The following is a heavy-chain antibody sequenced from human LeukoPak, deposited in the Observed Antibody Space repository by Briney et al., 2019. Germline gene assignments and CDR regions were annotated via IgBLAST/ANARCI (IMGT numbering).Heavy chain of an antibody. CDR1: GFTFSSYE. D-gene: IGHD5-24*01. CDR3: AREGRWLTPFDY. J-gene: IGHJ4*02. CDR2: ISSSGSTI. V-gene: IGHV3-48*03. Sequence: PGGSLRLSCAASGFTFSSYEMNWVRQAPGKGLEWVSYISSSGSTIYYADSVKGRFTISRDNAKNSLYLQMNSLRAEDTAVYYCAREGRWLTPFDYWGQGTLVTVSS.